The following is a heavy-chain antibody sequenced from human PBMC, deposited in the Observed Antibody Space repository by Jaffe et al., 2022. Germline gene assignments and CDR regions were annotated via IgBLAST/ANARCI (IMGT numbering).Heavy chain of an antibody. J-gene: IGHJ2*01. V-gene: IGHV3-9*01. CDR1: GFTFDDYA. CDR2: ISWNSGSI. CDR3: AKGTLAMAVTLCYFDL. D-gene: IGHD2-21*02. Sequence: EVQLVESGGGLVQPGRSLRLSCAASGFTFDDYAMHWVRQAPGKGLEWVSGISWNSGSIGYADSVKGRFTISRDNAKNSLYLQMNSLRAEDTALYYCAKGTLAMAVTLCYFDLWGRGTLVTVSS.